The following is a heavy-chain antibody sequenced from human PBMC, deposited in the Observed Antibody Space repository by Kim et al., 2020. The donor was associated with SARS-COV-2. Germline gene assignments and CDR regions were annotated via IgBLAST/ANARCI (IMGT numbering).Heavy chain of an antibody. CDR3: AKDRVGYDSSGYYDYYYYGMDV. V-gene: IGHV3-23*01. CDR1: GFTFSSYA. D-gene: IGHD3-22*01. J-gene: IGHJ6*02. CDR2: ISGSGGST. Sequence: GGSLRLSCAASGFTFSSYAMSWVRQAPGKGLEWVSAISGSGGSTYYADSVKGRFTISRDNSKNTLYLQMNSLRAEDTAVYYCAKDRVGYDSSGYYDYYYYGMDVWGQGTTVTVSS.